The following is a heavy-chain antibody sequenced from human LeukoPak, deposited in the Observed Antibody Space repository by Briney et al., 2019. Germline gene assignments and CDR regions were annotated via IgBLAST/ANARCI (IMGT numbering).Heavy chain of an antibody. Sequence: PGGSLRLSCAASGFTFSDYYMSWIRQAPGKGLEWVSYISSSSSYTNYADSVKGRFTISRDNAKNSLYLQMNSLRAEDTAVYYCAREQYPRFNRVVVAATPYDYWGQGTLVTVSS. D-gene: IGHD2-15*01. CDR1: GFTFSDYY. V-gene: IGHV3-11*06. CDR3: AREQYPRFNRVVVAATPYDY. CDR2: ISSSSSYT. J-gene: IGHJ4*02.